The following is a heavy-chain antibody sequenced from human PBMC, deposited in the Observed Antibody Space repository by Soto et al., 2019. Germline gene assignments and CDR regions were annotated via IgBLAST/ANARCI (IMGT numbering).Heavy chain of an antibody. D-gene: IGHD4-17*01. CDR3: ARLAYYGPGAFDI. J-gene: IGHJ3*02. CDR2: IYYSGST. V-gene: IGHV4-39*01. Sequence: QLQLQESGPGLVKPSETLSLTCTVSGGSITSVSYYWGWIRQPPGKGLEWIGSIYYSGSTYYNPSLKSRGTISVDTSKNQFSLKLSSVTAAATAVYYCARLAYYGPGAFDIWGHGTMVTVSS. CDR1: GGSITSVSYY.